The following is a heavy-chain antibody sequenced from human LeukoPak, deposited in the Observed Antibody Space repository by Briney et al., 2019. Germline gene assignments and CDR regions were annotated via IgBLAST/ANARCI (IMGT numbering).Heavy chain of an antibody. Sequence: GGSLRLSCAASGFTVSSYYMSWVRQAPGKGLEWVSVIYSGGSTYYADSVKGRFTISRDNSKNTLYLQMNSLRAEDTAVYYCASLTAMVPTYYYGMDVWGQGTTVTVSS. CDR2: IYSGGST. CDR3: ASLTAMVPTYYYGMDV. D-gene: IGHD5-18*01. V-gene: IGHV3-53*01. J-gene: IGHJ6*02. CDR1: GFTVSSYY.